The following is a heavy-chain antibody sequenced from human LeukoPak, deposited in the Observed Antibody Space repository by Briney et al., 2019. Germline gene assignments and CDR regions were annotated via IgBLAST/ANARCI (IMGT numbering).Heavy chain of an antibody. Sequence: ASVKVSCKASGGTFSSYAISWVRQAPGQGLEWMGGIIPIFGTANYAQKFQGRVTITADKSTSTAYMELSSLRSEDTAVYYCARGRTRIAVAGTDAFDIRGQGTMVTVSS. CDR3: ARGRTRIAVAGTDAFDI. CDR1: GGTFSSYA. J-gene: IGHJ3*02. D-gene: IGHD6-19*01. V-gene: IGHV1-69*06. CDR2: IIPIFGTA.